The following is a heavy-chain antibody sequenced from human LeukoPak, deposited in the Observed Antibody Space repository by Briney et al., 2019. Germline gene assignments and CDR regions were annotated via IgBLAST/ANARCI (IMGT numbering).Heavy chain of an antibody. CDR1: GFTFSRYW. D-gene: IGHD6-19*01. CDR3: ARESLGYSSGWDY. CDR2: IKQDGSEK. V-gene: IGHV3-7*01. Sequence: GGSLRLSCAASGFTFSRYWMSWVRQAPGKGLEWVANIKQDGSEKYYVDSVKGRFTISRDNAKNSLYLQMDSLRAEDTAVYYCARESLGYSSGWDYWGQGTLVTVSS. J-gene: IGHJ4*02.